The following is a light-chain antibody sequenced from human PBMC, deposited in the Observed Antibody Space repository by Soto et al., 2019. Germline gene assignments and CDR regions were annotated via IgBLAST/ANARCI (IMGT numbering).Light chain of an antibody. Sequence: EIVLTQSPGTLPLYPGERATLSCRASHSVRNDYLAWYQQKPGQDPRLLIYDASSSANDIPDRFSGSGSETNFNLTISRLEPEDFAVYYCQQFCISLPRTFGQGIKVE. CDR3: QQFCISLPRT. V-gene: IGKV3-20*01. CDR1: HSVRNDY. CDR2: DAS. J-gene: IGKJ1*01.